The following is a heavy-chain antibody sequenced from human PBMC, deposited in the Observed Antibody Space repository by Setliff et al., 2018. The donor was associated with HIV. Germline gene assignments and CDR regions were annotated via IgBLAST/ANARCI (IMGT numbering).Heavy chain of an antibody. CDR3: HSGYDTEEQSYFDY. V-gene: IGHV3-74*01. Sequence: GGSLRLSCAASGFTFDRFWMHWVRQAPGKGLVWVSRVNRDGSSTTYADSLKDRFTISRDNAKNTLYLQMNSMRAEDTGVYYCHSGYDTEEQSYFDYWGQGALVTVSS. CDR2: VNRDGSST. J-gene: IGHJ4*02. CDR1: GFTFDRFW. D-gene: IGHD5-12*01.